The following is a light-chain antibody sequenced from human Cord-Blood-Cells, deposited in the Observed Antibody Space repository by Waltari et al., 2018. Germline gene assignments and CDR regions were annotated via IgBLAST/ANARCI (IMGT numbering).Light chain of an antibody. Sequence: QSALTQPASASGSPGQSITISCTGTSSDVGGYNLVSWYQQHPGKAPKLMIYEGSKRPSGVSKRFSGSKSGNTASLTIAGLQAEDEADYYCCSYAGSSTSVFGGGTKLTVL. CDR1: SSDVGGYNL. CDR3: CSYAGSSTSV. J-gene: IGLJ2*01. CDR2: EGS. V-gene: IGLV2-23*01.